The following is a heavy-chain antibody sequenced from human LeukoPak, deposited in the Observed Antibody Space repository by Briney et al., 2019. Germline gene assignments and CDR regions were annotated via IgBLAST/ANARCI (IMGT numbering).Heavy chain of an antibody. V-gene: IGHV3-30*02. J-gene: IGHJ4*02. Sequence: GGSLRLSCAASGFTFSDYGMHWVRQAPGKGLEWVAFIRYDGSNEYYADSVKGRFTISRDNAKNSLYLQMNSLRAEDTALYYCARVGIYGDYGRYFDYWGQGTLVTVSS. CDR2: IRYDGSNE. CDR3: ARVGIYGDYGRYFDY. CDR1: GFTFSDYG. D-gene: IGHD4-17*01.